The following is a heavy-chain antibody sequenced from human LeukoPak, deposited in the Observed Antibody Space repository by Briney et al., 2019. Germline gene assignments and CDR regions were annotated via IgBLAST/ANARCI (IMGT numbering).Heavy chain of an antibody. Sequence: GGSLRLSCAASGFTFSSYALNWVRQAPGKGLEWVSAISGTGNRTYYADSVKGRFTISRDNSKNTLYLQMNSLRAEDTAVYYCAKWGCSGGSCYPFDYWGQGTLVTVSS. CDR2: ISGTGNRT. J-gene: IGHJ4*02. D-gene: IGHD2-15*01. CDR1: GFTFSSYA. V-gene: IGHV3-23*01. CDR3: AKWGCSGGSCYPFDY.